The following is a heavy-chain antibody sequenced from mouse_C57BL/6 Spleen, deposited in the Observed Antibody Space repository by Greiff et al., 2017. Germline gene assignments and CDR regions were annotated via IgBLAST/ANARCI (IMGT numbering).Heavy chain of an antibody. CDR2: IYPGNGDT. CDR3: ARENYEYEYFDY. CDR1: GYTFTSYN. D-gene: IGHD2-4*01. J-gene: IGHJ2*02. V-gene: IGHV1-12*01. Sequence: LQQSGAELVRPGASVKMSCKASGYTFTSYNMHWVKQTPSPGLEWIGAIYPGNGDTSYNQKFKGKATLTVYTSSTTAYMQISGLTSEDSAVYFCARENYEYEYFDYWGQGTSLTVSS.